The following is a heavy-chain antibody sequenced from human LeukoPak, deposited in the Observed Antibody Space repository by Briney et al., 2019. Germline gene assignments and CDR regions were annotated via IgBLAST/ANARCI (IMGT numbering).Heavy chain of an antibody. D-gene: IGHD1-7*01. J-gene: IGHJ3*02. CDR2: INPIGGST. V-gene: IGHV1-46*03. Sequence: ASMKVSCKASGYSFTSYYMNWVRQAPGQGLEWCGIINPIGGSTHYAQRFQGRLTMTRYTSTSAGYMELSSLRSEDTAVYYCARGELFFSAFDIWGQGTMVIVSS. CDR3: ARGELFFSAFDI. CDR1: GYSFTSYY.